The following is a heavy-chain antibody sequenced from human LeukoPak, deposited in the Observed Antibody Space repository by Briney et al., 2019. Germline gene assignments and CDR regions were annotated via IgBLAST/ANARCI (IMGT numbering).Heavy chain of an antibody. CDR3: ASTDSKTVLLWFGELYY. CDR1: GFTFSSYA. J-gene: IGHJ4*02. D-gene: IGHD3-10*01. CDR2: ISYDGSNK. V-gene: IGHV3-30*04. Sequence: GRSLRLSCAASGFTFSSYAMHWVRQAPGKGLEWVAVISYDGSNKYYADSVKGRFTISRDNSKNTLYLQMNSLRAEDTAVYYCASTDSKTVLLWFGELYYWGQGTLVTVSS.